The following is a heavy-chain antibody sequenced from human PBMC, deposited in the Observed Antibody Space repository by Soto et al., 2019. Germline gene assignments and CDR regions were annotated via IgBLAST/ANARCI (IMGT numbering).Heavy chain of an antibody. D-gene: IGHD3-3*01. CDR1: GYTFTSYG. CDR3: ARDFWRYYDFWSGYYSAFDI. Sequence: ASVKVSCKASGYTFTSYGSSWVRQASGQGLECMGWISAYNGNTNYAQKLQGRVTMTTDTSTSTAYMELRSLRSDDTAVYYCARDFWRYYDFWSGYYSAFDIWGQGTMVTVSS. J-gene: IGHJ3*02. V-gene: IGHV1-18*04. CDR2: ISAYNGNT.